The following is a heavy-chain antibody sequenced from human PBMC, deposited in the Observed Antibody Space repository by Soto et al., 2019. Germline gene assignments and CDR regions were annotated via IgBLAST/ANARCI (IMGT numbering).Heavy chain of an antibody. V-gene: IGHV3-23*01. CDR1: GFTFRSYA. CDR3: AKDKGPSVAATPGYYYQGMDV. Sequence: EVQLLESGGGLVQPGGSLRLSCAASGFTFRSYALSWVRQSPGKGLEWVSAITGSGGNTYYADSVKGRFTISKDNSKNTLYLQMDSLRAADTAIYYCAKDKGPSVAATPGYYYQGMDVWGQGTTVTVSS. D-gene: IGHD2-15*01. J-gene: IGHJ6*02. CDR2: ITGSGGNT.